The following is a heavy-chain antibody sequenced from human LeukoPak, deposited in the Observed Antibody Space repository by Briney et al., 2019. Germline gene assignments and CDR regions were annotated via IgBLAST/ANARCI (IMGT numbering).Heavy chain of an antibody. CDR1: GFTFSSYW. Sequence: GGSLRLSCAASGFTFSSYWMHWVRQAPGKGLVWVSRINTDGSSTSYADSVKGRFTISRDNAKNTLYLQMNSLRAEGTAVYYCARVAGTTQRRYYFDYWGQGTLVTVSS. J-gene: IGHJ4*02. CDR3: ARVAGTTQRRYYFDY. V-gene: IGHV3-74*01. D-gene: IGHD4-17*01. CDR2: INTDGSST.